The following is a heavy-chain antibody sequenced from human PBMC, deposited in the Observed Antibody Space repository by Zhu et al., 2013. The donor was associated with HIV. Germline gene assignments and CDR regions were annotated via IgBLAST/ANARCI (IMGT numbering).Heavy chain of an antibody. V-gene: IGHV1-46*01. CDR2: MNPSGGRT. J-gene: IGHJ1*01. D-gene: IGHD2-21*01. CDR1: GYTFTSYY. Sequence: QVQLVQSGAEVKKPGASVKVSCKASGYTFTSYYMHWVRQAPGQGLEWMGIMNPSGGRTNYAQKFQGRVTMTRDTSTSTVYMDLSSLRSEDTAVYYCARDRRYCGGVGCYGDIEHWGQGTLVTVSS. CDR3: ARDRRYCGGVGCYGDIEH.